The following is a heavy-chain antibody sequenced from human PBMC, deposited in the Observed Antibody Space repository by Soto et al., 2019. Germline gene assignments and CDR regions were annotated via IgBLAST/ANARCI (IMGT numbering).Heavy chain of an antibody. CDR2: ISSSSSTV. V-gene: IGHV3-48*01. D-gene: IGHD6-19*01. Sequence: VQLVESGGSLVQPGGSLRLSCAASGFTFSSYSMNWVRQAPGKGLEWVSYISSSSSTVHYVDSVKGRFTISRDNAKNSLYLQMNSLRAEDTAVYYCARGRQWLQNDAFDLWGQGTMVTVSS. CDR1: GFTFSSYS. J-gene: IGHJ3*01. CDR3: ARGRQWLQNDAFDL.